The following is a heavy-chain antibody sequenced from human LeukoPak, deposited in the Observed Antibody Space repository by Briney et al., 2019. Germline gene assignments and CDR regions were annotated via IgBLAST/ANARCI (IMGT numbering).Heavy chain of an antibody. CDR2: IYNSGST. V-gene: IGHV4-61*01. Sequence: PESLSLACTVYGASVSSSSNYWSWLRQPPWNGLEWSGYIYNSGSTNYAPTLQSRVTIAGDTSKSQVYLKLSSVTSADTAVYYCARVKNRATEKHFDYWGQGTLVTVSS. J-gene: IGHJ4*02. CDR1: GASVSSSSNY. D-gene: IGHD1-14*01. CDR3: ARVKNRATEKHFDY.